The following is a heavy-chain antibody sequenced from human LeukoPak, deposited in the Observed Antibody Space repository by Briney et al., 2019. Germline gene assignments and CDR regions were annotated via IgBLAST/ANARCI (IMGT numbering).Heavy chain of an antibody. CDR1: GYAFFSYG. CDR2: ITAYNGKT. V-gene: IGHV1-18*01. Sequence: ASVKVSCKTSGYAFFSYGINWVRQAPGQGLEWMGQITAYNGKTEYAEKFQGRVTMTTDTTTSTAYMELRSLRSDDTAVYYCTRWDIMVASGGVIGPDHYGMDVWGQGTTVTVSS. D-gene: IGHD3-16*02. J-gene: IGHJ6*02. CDR3: TRWDIMVASGGVIGPDHYGMDV.